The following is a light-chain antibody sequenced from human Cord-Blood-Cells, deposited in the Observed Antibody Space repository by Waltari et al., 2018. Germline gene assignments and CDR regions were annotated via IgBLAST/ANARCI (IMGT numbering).Light chain of an antibody. CDR1: QSGSSN. CDR3: QQYNNWPPWT. CDR2: GAS. J-gene: IGKJ1*01. Sequence: IVMTQSLATLSVSPGERATLSCRARQSGSSNLAWYQQKPGQAPRLLICGASTRATGIPARFSGSGSGTEFTLTISSLQSEDFAVYYCQQYNNWPPWTFGQGTKVEIK. V-gene: IGKV3-15*01.